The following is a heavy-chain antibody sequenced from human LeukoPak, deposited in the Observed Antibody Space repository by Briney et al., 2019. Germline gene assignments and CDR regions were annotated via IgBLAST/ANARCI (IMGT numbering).Heavy chain of an antibody. CDR3: ARAAFSNYDFWSGLDY. CDR1: GGSISSGDYY. CDR2: IYYSGST. Sequence: SETLSLTCTVSGGSISSGDYYWSWIRQPPGKGLEWIGYIYYSGSTYYNPSLKSRVTISVDTSKNQFSLKLSSVTAADTAVYYCARAAFSNYDFWSGLDYWGQGTLVTVSS. V-gene: IGHV4-30-4*08. J-gene: IGHJ4*02. D-gene: IGHD3-3*01.